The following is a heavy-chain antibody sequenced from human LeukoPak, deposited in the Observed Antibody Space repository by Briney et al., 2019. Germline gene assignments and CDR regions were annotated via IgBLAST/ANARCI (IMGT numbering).Heavy chain of an antibody. CDR1: GFTFSSYS. J-gene: IGHJ4*02. V-gene: IGHV3-21*01. CDR2: ISSSSSYI. D-gene: IGHD3-10*01. Sequence: GGSLRLSCAASGFTFSSYSMNWVRQAPGKGLEWVSSISSSSSYINYADSVKDRFTISRDNAKNSLYLQMSNLRAEDTAVYYCARITMVRGVIKREIDFWGQGTLVTVSS. CDR3: ARITMVRGVIKREIDF.